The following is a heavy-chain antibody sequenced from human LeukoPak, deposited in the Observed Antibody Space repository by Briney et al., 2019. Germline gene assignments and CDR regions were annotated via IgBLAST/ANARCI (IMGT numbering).Heavy chain of an antibody. J-gene: IGHJ6*02. D-gene: IGHD3-10*01. V-gene: IGHV3-23*01. Sequence: GGSLRLSCAASGHTFSSYDISWVRQAPGKGLEWVSTINDNGGSTYYADSVKGRFTISRDNSKSTLYLQMNSLRAEDTAVYYYAKQDGSSFYYYGMDVWGQGTTVTVSS. CDR2: INDNGGST. CDR3: AKQDGSSFYYYGMDV. CDR1: GHTFSSYD.